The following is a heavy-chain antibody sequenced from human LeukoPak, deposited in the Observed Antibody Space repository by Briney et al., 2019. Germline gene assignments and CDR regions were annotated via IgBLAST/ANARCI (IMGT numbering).Heavy chain of an antibody. J-gene: IGHJ6*03. CDR2: IKQDGSEQ. CDR3: ASRYCTGVNCFAASYMCMDV. D-gene: IGHD2-8*02. CDR1: GFTFSSYG. Sequence: PGGSLRLSCAASGFTFSSYGMHWVRQAPGKGLEWVANIKQDGSEQYYVDSVKGRFTISRDNADRSLYLQMTSLRVEDTAVYFCASRYCTGVNCFAASYMCMDVWGKGTTVTVSS. V-gene: IGHV3-7*01.